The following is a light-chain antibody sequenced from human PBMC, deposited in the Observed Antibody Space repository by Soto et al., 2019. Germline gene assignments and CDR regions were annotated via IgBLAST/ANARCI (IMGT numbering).Light chain of an antibody. V-gene: IGLV1-40*01. CDR3: QSYDSSLSGL. CDR2: GNS. Sequence: QLVLTQPPSVSGAPGQRVTISCTGSSSNIGAGYDVHWYQQLPGTAPKLLIYGNSNRPSGVPDRFSGSKSGTSASLAITGLQAEDEADSSCQSYDSSLSGLFGGGTKLTVL. J-gene: IGLJ3*02. CDR1: SSNIGAGYD.